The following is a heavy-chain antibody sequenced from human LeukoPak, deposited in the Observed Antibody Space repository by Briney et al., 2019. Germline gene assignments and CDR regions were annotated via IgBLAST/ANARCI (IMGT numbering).Heavy chain of an antibody. D-gene: IGHD3-16*01. CDR3: AKVHSYGRLWGVMSATPFLDY. CDR1: GFTFSSYA. V-gene: IGHV3-23*01. CDR2: ISGSGGST. Sequence: QAGGSLRLSCAASGFTFSSYAMSWVRQAPGKGLEWVSAISGSGGSTYYADSVKGRFTISRDNSKNTLHLQMNSLRAEDTAVYYCAKVHSYGRLWGVMSATPFLDYWGQGTLVTVSS. J-gene: IGHJ4*02.